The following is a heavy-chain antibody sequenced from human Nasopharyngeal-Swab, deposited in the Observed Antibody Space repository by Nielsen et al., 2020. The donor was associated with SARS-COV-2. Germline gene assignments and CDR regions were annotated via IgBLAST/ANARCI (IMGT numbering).Heavy chain of an antibody. J-gene: IGHJ3*01. CDR1: GFTFNIYA. Sequence: GESLKISCAASGFTFNIYAMAWARRAPGRGLEWVSAISASGGSTYYRNSVKGRFSISRDNSKNTLFLQMNSLTVDDTALYYCAKDDVVRGDAFDFWGQGTMVTVSS. CDR3: AKDDVVRGDAFDF. V-gene: IGHV3-23*01. D-gene: IGHD3-10*01. CDR2: ISASGGST.